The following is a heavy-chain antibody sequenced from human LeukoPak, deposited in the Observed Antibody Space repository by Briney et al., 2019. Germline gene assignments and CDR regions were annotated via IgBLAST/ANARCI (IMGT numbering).Heavy chain of an antibody. J-gene: IGHJ3*02. CDR1: GGSISSGSYY. D-gene: IGHD1-1*01. V-gene: IGHV4-61*02. Sequence: SETLSLTCTVSGGSISSGSYYWSWIRQPAGKGLEWIGRIYTSGSTDYNPSLKSRVTISVDTSKNQFSLKLSSVTAADTAVYYCATGTTGTAAFDIWGQGTMVTVSS. CDR2: IYTSGST. CDR3: ATGTTGTAAFDI.